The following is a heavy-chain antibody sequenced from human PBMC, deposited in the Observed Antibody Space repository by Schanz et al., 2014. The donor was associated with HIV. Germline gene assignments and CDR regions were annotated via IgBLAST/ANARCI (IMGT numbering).Heavy chain of an antibody. J-gene: IGHJ4*02. Sequence: QVQLVESGGGVVQPGRSLRLSCSASGFTFSSNGMHWVRQAPGKGLEWVAVISYDGSNKDYADSVKGRFTISRDKSKNTLYLQMNNLRLEDTAVFYCAKGGPMAPYPIDYWGQGTLVTVSS. CDR2: ISYDGSNK. CDR1: GFTFSSNG. V-gene: IGHV3-30*18. D-gene: IGHD3-10*01. CDR3: AKGGPMAPYPIDY.